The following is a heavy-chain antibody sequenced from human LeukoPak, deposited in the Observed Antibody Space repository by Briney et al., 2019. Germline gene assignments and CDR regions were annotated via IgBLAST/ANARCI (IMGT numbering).Heavy chain of an antibody. CDR2: IYSGGST. CDR3: ARGTVTMVDY. J-gene: IGHJ4*02. Sequence: PGRSLRLSCAASGFTFSSYEMNWVREAPGRGLEWVSVIYSGGSTYFADSVKGRFTLSRDNFQNTLFLQINSLRAGGTAVYYCARGTVTMVDYWGQGTLVTVSS. D-gene: IGHD3-10*01. CDR1: GFTFSSYE. V-gene: IGHV3-66*01.